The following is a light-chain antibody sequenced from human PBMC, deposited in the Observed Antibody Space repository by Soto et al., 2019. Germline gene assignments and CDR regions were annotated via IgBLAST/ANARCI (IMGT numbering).Light chain of an antibody. J-gene: IGKJ1*01. V-gene: IGKV3-20*01. CDR3: QQYGSSPRT. CDR1: QSVSSSY. CDR2: GAS. Sequence: EIVLTQSQGILSLSPGERATLSCRASQSVSSSYLAWYQQKPGQAHRLLIYGASSRATGIPDRFSGSGSGTDFTITISRLEPEDFAVYYCQQYGSSPRTFGQGTKVDIK.